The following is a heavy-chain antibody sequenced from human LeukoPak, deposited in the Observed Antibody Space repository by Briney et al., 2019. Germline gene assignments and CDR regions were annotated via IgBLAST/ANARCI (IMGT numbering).Heavy chain of an antibody. CDR1: GFTFSSYD. J-gene: IGHJ6*02. D-gene: IGHD6-13*01. CDR2: IGTAGDT. Sequence: GGSLRLSCAASGFTFSSYDMHWVRQATGKGLEWVSAIGTAGDTYYPGSVKGRFTISRENAKNSLYLQMNSLRAGDTAVYYCARFKRYSSSWYPRDYYGMAVWGQGTTVTVSS. V-gene: IGHV3-13*01. CDR3: ARFKRYSSSWYPRDYYGMAV.